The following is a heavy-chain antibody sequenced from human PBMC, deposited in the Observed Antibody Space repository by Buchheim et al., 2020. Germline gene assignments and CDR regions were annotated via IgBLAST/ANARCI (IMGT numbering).Heavy chain of an antibody. J-gene: IGHJ6*02. CDR2: ISAYNGNT. V-gene: IGHV1-18*01. CDR3: ARDQGFVLRGSYSSSSLRYYYYGMDV. Sequence: QVQLVQSGAEVKKPGASVKVSCKASGYTFTSYGISWVRQAPGQGLEWMGWISAYNGNTNYAQKLQGRVTMTTDTSTSTAYMELRSLRSDDTAVYYCARDQGFVLRGSYSSSSLRYYYYGMDVWGQGTT. CDR1: GYTFTSYG. D-gene: IGHD6-6*01.